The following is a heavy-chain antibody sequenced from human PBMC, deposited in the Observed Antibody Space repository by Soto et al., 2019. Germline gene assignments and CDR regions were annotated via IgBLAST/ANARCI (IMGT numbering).Heavy chain of an antibody. J-gene: IGHJ6*02. D-gene: IGHD6-13*01. CDR2: IYGGLTT. CDR3: ARDRIEAAGTPRFNYYYGMDV. V-gene: IGHV3-53*01. CDR1: GFTVSSTY. Sequence: PGGSLRLSCAASGFTVSSTYMTWVRQAPGKGLEWVSVIYGGLTTSYADSVKGRFTISRDSSKNTVFLQMNSLRGEDTAVYYCARDRIEAAGTPRFNYYYGMDVWGQGTTVTVSS.